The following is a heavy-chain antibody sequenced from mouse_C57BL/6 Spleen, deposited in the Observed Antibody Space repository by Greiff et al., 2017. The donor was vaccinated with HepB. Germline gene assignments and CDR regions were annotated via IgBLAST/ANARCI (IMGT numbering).Heavy chain of an antibody. CDR2: IYPRSGNT. Sequence: QVQLQQSGAELARPGASVKLSCKASGYTFTSYGISWVKQRTGQGLEWIGEIYPRSGNTYYNEKFKGKATLTADKSSSTAYMELRSLTSEDSAVYFCAGEGTTVVDNDYWGQGTTLTVSS. D-gene: IGHD1-1*01. CDR1: GYTFTSYG. CDR3: AGEGTTVVDNDY. V-gene: IGHV1-81*01. J-gene: IGHJ2*01.